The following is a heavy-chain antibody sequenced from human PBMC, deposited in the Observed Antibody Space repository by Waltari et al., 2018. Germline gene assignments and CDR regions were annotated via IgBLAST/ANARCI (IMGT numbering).Heavy chain of an antibody. CDR1: GFTFSHLP. Sequence: EPQLLESGGALVLPGGSLRLSCVGSGFTFSHLPMNWVRQAPGRGLEWVAGLGERGGKPSYIDSVKGRFTISRDNSKNTLYLQMNTLRDADTAMYYCARDRAVHDFWSGYSPEFFNIWGPGTSVTVSS. J-gene: IGHJ3*02. V-gene: IGHV3-23*01. D-gene: IGHD3-3*01. CDR3: ARDRAVHDFWSGYSPEFFNI. CDR2: LGERGGKP.